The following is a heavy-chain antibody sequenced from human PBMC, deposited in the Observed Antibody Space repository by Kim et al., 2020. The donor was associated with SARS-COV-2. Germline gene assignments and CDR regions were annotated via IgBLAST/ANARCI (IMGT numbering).Heavy chain of an antibody. CDR2: ISSSSSYI. J-gene: IGHJ4*02. Sequence: GGSLRLSCAASGFTFSSYSMNWVRQAPGKGLEWVSSISSSSSYIYYADSVKGRFTISRDNAKNSLYLQMNSLRAGDTAVYYCAGGGRIQLWSGPFDYWGQGTLVTVSS. D-gene: IGHD5-18*01. CDR3: AGGGRIQLWSGPFDY. CDR1: GFTFSSYS. V-gene: IGHV3-21*01.